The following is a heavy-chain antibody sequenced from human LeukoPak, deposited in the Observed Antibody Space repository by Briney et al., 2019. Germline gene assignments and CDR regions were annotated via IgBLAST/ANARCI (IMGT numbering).Heavy chain of an antibody. D-gene: IGHD3-10*01. CDR3: ARDVPFGGV. J-gene: IGHJ6*02. CDR1: GFTFSNYW. V-gene: IGHV3-7*03. CDR2: IKQDGSEK. Sequence: GGSLRLSCAASGFTFSNYWMSWVRQAPGKGLEWVANIKQDGSEKNYVGSVKGRFTIFGDDAKKSLYLQMNSLRAEDTAVYYCARDVPFGGVWGQGTTVTVSS.